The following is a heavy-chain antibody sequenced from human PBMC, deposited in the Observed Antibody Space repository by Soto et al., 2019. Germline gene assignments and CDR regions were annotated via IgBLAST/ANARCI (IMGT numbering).Heavy chain of an antibody. CDR3: ARGYDSYFDY. Sequence: QVQLVESGGGVVQPGRFLRLSCAASGFTFSSFGMYWVRQAPGKGLEWVGVIWYDGSNKYYADSVKGRFTISRDNSKNTLYLQMNSLRAEDTALYYCARGYDSYFDYWGQGTLVTVSS. CDR2: IWYDGSNK. CDR1: GFTFSSFG. V-gene: IGHV3-33*01. J-gene: IGHJ4*02. D-gene: IGHD3-3*01.